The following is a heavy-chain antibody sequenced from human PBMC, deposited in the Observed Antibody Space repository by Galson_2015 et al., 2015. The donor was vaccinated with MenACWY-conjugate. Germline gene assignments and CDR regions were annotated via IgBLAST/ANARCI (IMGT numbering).Heavy chain of an antibody. CDR3: ARGGRGPAASFHD. D-gene: IGHD2-2*01. J-gene: IGHJ4*02. CDR1: GYDFSDFW. Sequence: QSGAEVKKPGESLKMSCQGSGYDFSDFWIGWVRQMPGKGLEWMGIIYPGDFDTGYRPSFQGQVTVSADKATSAAYLQWNNLKASDTAMYYCARGGRGPAASFHDWGQGTLVTVSS. V-gene: IGHV5-51*01. CDR2: IYPGDFDT.